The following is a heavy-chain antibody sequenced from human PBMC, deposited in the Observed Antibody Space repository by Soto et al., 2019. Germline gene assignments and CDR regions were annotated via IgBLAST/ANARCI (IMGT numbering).Heavy chain of an antibody. Sequence: GGSLRLSCAASGFSFSSYGMHWVRQAPGKGLEWVAVISYDGSNKYYADSVKGRFTISRDNSKNTLYLQMNSLRAEDTAVYYCAKDARLQCPGVVCVFDIWGQGTMVTVSS. J-gene: IGHJ3*02. CDR2: ISYDGSNK. V-gene: IGHV3-30*18. D-gene: IGHD4-4*01. CDR1: GFSFSSYG. CDR3: AKDARLQCPGVVCVFDI.